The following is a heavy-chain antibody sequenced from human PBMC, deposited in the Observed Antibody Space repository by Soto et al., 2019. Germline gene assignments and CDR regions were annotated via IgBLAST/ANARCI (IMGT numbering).Heavy chain of an antibody. Sequence: PGGSLRLSCASSGFTFSSYGMHWVRQAPGKGLEWVAVISYDGSNTHYADSVKGRFTISRDNSKNTLYLQMNSLRPEDTAVYYCAKDVNSGRSFSWYYNWGQGTLVTVSS. V-gene: IGHV3-30*18. CDR3: AKDVNSGRSFSWYYN. D-gene: IGHD3-22*01. CDR1: GFTFSSYG. CDR2: ISYDGSNT. J-gene: IGHJ4*02.